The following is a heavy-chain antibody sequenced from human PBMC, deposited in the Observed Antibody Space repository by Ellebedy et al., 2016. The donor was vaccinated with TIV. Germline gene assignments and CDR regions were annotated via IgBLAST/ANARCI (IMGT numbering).Heavy chain of an antibody. CDR3: ARTGLEWLFGRYYYYGMDV. J-gene: IGHJ6*02. Sequence: SETLSLXXTVSGGSISSYYWSWIRQPPGKGLEWIGYIYYSGSTNYNPSLKSRVTISVDTSKNQFSLKLSSVTAADTAVYYCARTGLEWLFGRYYYYGMDVWGQGTTVTVSS. D-gene: IGHD3-3*01. CDR2: IYYSGST. V-gene: IGHV4-59*01. CDR1: GGSISSYY.